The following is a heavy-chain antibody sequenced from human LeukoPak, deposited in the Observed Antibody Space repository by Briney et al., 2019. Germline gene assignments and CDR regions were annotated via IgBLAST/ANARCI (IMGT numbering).Heavy chain of an antibody. J-gene: IGHJ4*02. Sequence: PGGSLRLSCAASGFTVSSNYMSWVRQDPGKGLEWVSVIYSGGSTYYADSVKGRFTISRHNSKNTLYLQMNSLRAEDTAVYYCARGPYYYDSSGYYYEPFDYWGQGTLVTVSS. CDR3: ARGPYYYDSSGYYYEPFDY. V-gene: IGHV3-53*04. D-gene: IGHD3-22*01. CDR2: IYSGGST. CDR1: GFTVSSNY.